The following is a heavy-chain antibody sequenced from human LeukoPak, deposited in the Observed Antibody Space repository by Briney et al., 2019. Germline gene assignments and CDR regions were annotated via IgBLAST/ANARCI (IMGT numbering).Heavy chain of an antibody. CDR3: AREGLGEEHLDY. V-gene: IGHV4-59*12. Sequence: SETLSLTCTVSGGSISSYYWSWIRQPPGKGLEWIGYIYYSGSTNYNPSLKSRVTISVDTSKNQFSLKLSSVTAADTAVYYCAREGLGEEHLDYWGQGTLVTVSS. J-gene: IGHJ4*02. D-gene: IGHD1/OR15-1a*01. CDR1: GGSISSYY. CDR2: IYYSGST.